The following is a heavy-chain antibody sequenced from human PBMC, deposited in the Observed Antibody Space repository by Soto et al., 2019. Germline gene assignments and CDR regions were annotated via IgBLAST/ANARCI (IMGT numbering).Heavy chain of an antibody. V-gene: IGHV4-59*01. CDR3: ARLLQGITIDY. CDR2: IYYSGST. CDR1: GGSISSYY. Sequence: SETLSLTCTVSGGSISSYYWSWIRQPPGKGLEWIGYIYYSGSTNYNPSLKSRVTISVDTSKNQLSLKLSSVTAADTAVYYCARLLQGITIDYWGQGNLVTVSS. J-gene: IGHJ4*02. D-gene: IGHD1-20*01.